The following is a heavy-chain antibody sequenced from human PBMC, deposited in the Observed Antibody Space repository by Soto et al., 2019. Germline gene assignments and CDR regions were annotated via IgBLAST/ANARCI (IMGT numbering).Heavy chain of an antibody. CDR1: SGSISSSNW. V-gene: IGHV4-4*02. Sequence: QVQLQESGPGLVKPSGTLSLTCAVSSGSISSSNWWSWVRQPPGKGLEWIGEIYHSGSTNYNPSLKSRVTISVDKSKNQVSLKLSSVTAADTAVYYWAREGDYGDYGDWYFDLWGRGTLVTVSS. J-gene: IGHJ2*01. D-gene: IGHD4-17*01. CDR2: IYHSGST. CDR3: AREGDYGDYGDWYFDL.